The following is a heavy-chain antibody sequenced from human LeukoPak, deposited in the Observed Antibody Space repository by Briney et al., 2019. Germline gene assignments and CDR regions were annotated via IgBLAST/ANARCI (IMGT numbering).Heavy chain of an antibody. Sequence: GGSLRLSCAASGFTFRSYSMNWVRQAPGKGLEWVSAISGSGGSTYYADSVKGRFTISRDNAKNSLYLQMNSLRAEDTAVYYCARAATTYYYDTSGYYWGQGTLVTVSS. CDR2: ISGSGGST. D-gene: IGHD3-22*01. V-gene: IGHV3-21*01. J-gene: IGHJ4*02. CDR3: ARAATTYYYDTSGYY. CDR1: GFTFRSYS.